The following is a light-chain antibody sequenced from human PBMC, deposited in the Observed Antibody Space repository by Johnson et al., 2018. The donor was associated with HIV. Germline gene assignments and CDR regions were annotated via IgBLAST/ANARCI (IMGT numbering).Light chain of an antibody. V-gene: IGLV1-51*02. CDR3: ETWDSSLSGV. CDR1: SSNIGNNY. J-gene: IGLJ1*01. Sequence: HSVLSQPPSVSAAPGQKVTISCSGSSSNIGNNYVSWYQQLPGTAPKLLSYENNKRPSGIPDRFSGSKSGTSATLGITGLQTGDEAYYYCETWDSSLSGVFGTGTKVTVL. CDR2: ENN.